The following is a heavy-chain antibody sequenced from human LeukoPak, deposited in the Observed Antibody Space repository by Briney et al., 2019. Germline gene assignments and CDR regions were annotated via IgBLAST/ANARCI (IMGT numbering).Heavy chain of an antibody. J-gene: IGHJ4*02. CDR1: GFTFSSYG. V-gene: IGHV3-23*01. CDR2: ISGSGGST. CDR3: AKVPSLYSGYDYRTDY. Sequence: GGSLRLSCAASGFTFSSYGMSWVRQAPGKGLEWVSAISGSGGSTYYADSVKGRFTISRDNSKNTLYLQMNSLRAEDTAVYYCAKVPSLYSGYDYRTDYWGQGTLVTVSS. D-gene: IGHD5-12*01.